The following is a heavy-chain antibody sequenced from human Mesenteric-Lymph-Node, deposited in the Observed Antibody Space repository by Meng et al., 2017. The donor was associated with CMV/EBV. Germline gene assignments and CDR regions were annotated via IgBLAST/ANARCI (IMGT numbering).Heavy chain of an antibody. V-gene: IGHV3-30*02. CDR3: ARDKAVSNFDY. CDR1: GFTFSSYG. D-gene: IGHD3-3*02. J-gene: IGHJ4*02. CDR2: IRSDGNDK. Sequence: GESLKISCAASGFTFSSYGIHWVRQAPGKGLEWVAFIRSDGNDKYYADSVKGRFTISGDNSKNTLYLQMNSLRAEDTAVYYCARDKAVSNFDYWGQGTLVTVSS.